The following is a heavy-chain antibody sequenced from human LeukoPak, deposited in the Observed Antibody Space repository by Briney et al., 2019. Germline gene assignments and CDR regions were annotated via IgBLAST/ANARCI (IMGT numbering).Heavy chain of an antibody. J-gene: IGHJ4*01. CDR3: VKEVL. CDR1: GFTFSSYA. Sequence: GGSLRLSCSASGFTFSSYAMHWVRQAPGKGLEYASAISSNGGSTYYADSVKGRFTISRDNSKNTLYLQMSSLRAEDTAVYYCVKEVLWGQGTLVTVSS. V-gene: IGHV3-64D*06. CDR2: ISSNGGST.